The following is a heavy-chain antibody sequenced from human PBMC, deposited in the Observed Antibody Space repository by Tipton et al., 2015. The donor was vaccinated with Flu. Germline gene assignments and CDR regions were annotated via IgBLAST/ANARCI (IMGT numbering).Heavy chain of an antibody. CDR3: ARLSYYDVDLKNFYFDY. D-gene: IGHD3-10*02. CDR2: IYYSGNT. J-gene: IGHJ4*02. CDR1: GGSISNYY. V-gene: IGHV4-59*07. Sequence: TLSLTCTVSGGSISNYYWSWIRQPPGKALEWIGYIYYSGNTNYNPSLKSRVTISEDTSKNQFSLHLRSVTAADTAVYYCARLSYYDVDLKNFYFDYWGQGALVTVSS.